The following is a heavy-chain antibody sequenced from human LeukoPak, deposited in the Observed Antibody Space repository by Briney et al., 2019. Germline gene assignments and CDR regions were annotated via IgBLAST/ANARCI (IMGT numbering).Heavy chain of an antibody. Sequence: SVKVSCKASGGTFSSYAINWVRQAPGQGLEWMGRIIPIFDTPNYAQKSQGRVTITADESTSTAYMELSSLRSEDTAVYYCARGGRGRYCSATNCPGVWGQGTLVTVSS. D-gene: IGHD2-2*01. V-gene: IGHV1-69*13. CDR2: IIPIFDTP. J-gene: IGHJ4*02. CDR1: GGTFSSYA. CDR3: ARGGRGRYCSATNCPGV.